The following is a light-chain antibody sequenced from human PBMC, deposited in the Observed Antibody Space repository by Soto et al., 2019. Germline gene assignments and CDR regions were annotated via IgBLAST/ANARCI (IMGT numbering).Light chain of an antibody. J-gene: IGLJ2*01. CDR3: QSYDSSLSGHVV. CDR2: GNN. Sequence: VLTQPPSVSGAPGQRVTISCTGSSSNIGAGYDVHWYQQLPGTAPKLLIYGNNNRPSGVPDRFSGSKSGTSASLAITGLQAEDEADYYCQSYDSSLSGHVVFGGGTKLTVL. V-gene: IGLV1-40*01. CDR1: SSNIGAGYD.